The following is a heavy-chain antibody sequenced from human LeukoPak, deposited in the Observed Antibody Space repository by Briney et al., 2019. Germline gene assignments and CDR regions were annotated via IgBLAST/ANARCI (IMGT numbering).Heavy chain of an antibody. CDR2: IYSGGST. D-gene: IGHD6-19*01. CDR1: GFMFSSNW. V-gene: IGHV3-66*04. Sequence: GGSLRLSCAASGFMFSSNWMSWVRLAPGKGLEWVSVIYSGGSTYYADSVKGRFTISRDNSKNTLYLQMNSLRAEDTAVYYCARQWLVYYFDYWGQGTLVTVSS. CDR3: ARQWLVYYFDY. J-gene: IGHJ4*02.